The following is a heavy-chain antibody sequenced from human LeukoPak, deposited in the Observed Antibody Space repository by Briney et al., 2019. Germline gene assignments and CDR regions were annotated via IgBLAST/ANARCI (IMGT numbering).Heavy chain of an antibody. CDR2: IYYSGST. CDR3: ARGRLGRYDGFDI. CDR1: GGSISSYY. J-gene: IGHJ3*02. V-gene: IGHV4-59*01. Sequence: PSETLSLTCTVSGGSISSYYWSWIRQPPGKGLEWIGYIYYSGSTNYNPSLKSRVTISVDTSKNQFSLKLSSVTAADTAVYYCARGRLGRYDGFDIWGQGTMVTVSS. D-gene: IGHD3-16*01.